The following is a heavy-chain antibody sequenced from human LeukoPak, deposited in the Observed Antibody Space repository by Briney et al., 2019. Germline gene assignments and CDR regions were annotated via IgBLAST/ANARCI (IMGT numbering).Heavy chain of an antibody. CDR1: GDSITGYY. CDR2: ISSSGGTI. D-gene: IGHD3-3*01. Sequence: LSLTCSVSGDSITGYYWGWIRQPPGKGLEWVSYISSSGGTIYYADSVKGRFTISRDNAKNSLYLQMNTLRAEDTAVYYCARDSGYYNYFDYWGQGTLVTVSS. J-gene: IGHJ4*02. V-gene: IGHV3-11*04. CDR3: ARDSGYYNYFDY.